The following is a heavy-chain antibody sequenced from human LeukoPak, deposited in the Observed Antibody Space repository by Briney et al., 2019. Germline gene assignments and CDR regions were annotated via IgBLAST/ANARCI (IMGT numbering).Heavy chain of an antibody. D-gene: IGHD3-10*01. V-gene: IGHV1-2*02. CDR3: ARELVRGVIITYNYYYGMDV. CDR1: GYTFTGYH. Sequence: ASVKVSCKASGYTFTGYHMHWVRQAPGQGLEWMGWINPNSGGTNYAQKFQGRVTMTRDTSISTAYMELSRLRSDDTAVYYCARELVRGVIITYNYYYGMDVWGQGTTVTVSS. CDR2: INPNSGGT. J-gene: IGHJ6*02.